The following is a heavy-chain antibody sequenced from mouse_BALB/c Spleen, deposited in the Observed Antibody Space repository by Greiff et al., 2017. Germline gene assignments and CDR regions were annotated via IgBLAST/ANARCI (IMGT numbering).Heavy chain of an antibody. V-gene: IGHV3-5*02. CDR1: GISITTGNYR. J-gene: IGHJ4*01. Sequence: DVKLQESGPGLVKPSQTVSLTCTVTGISITTGNYRWSWIRQFPGNKLEWIGYIYYSGTITYNPSLTSRTTITRDTSKNQFFLEMNSLTAEDTATYYCAREGKLFYAMDYWGQGTSVTVSS. CDR2: IYYSGTI. CDR3: AREGKLFYAMDY.